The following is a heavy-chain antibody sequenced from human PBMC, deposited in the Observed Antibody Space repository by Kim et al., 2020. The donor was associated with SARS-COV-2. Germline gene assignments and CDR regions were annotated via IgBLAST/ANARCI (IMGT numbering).Heavy chain of an antibody. J-gene: IGHJ4*02. D-gene: IGHD3-22*01. CDR1: GFTVSSNY. V-gene: IGHV3-53*01. CDR3: ARDLRDSSGYYSPFDY. Sequence: GGSLRLSCAASGFTVSSNYMSWVRQAPGKGLEWVSVIYSGGSTYYADSVKGRFTISRDNSKNTLYLQMNSLRAEDTAVYYCARDLRDSSGYYSPFDYWGQGTLVTVSS. CDR2: IYSGGST.